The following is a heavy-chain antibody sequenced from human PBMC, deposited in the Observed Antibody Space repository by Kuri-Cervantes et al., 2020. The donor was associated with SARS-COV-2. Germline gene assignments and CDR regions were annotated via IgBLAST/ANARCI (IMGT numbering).Heavy chain of an antibody. J-gene: IGHJ4*02. CDR1: GFTFSGHW. CDR2: ISGSGGST. V-gene: IGHV3-23*01. Sequence: GGSLRLSCAASGFTFSGHWIHWVRQAPGKGLEWVSAISGSGGSTYYADSVKGRFTISRDNSKNTLYLQMNSLRAEDTAVYYCARARSSPIDYWGQGTLVTVSS. CDR3: ARARSSPIDY.